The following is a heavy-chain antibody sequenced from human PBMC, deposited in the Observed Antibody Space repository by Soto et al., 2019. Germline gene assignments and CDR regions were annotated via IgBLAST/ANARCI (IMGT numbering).Heavy chain of an antibody. CDR3: ARDALGYCISTSCYLPDY. J-gene: IGHJ4*02. CDR2: ISYDGSNK. D-gene: IGHD2-2*01. V-gene: IGHV3-30-3*01. CDR1: GFTFSSYA. Sequence: QVQLVESGGGVVQPGRSLRLSCAASGFTFSSYAMHWVRQAPGKGLEWVAVISYDGSNKYYADSVKGRFTISRDNSKNTLYLQMNSLRAEDTAVYYCARDALGYCISTSCYLPDYWGQVTLVTVSS.